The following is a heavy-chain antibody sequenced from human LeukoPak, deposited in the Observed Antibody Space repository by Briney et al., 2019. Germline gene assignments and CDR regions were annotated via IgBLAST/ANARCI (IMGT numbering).Heavy chain of an antibody. D-gene: IGHD2-2*01. J-gene: IGHJ5*02. V-gene: IGHV1-18*01. Sequence: ASVKVSCKASGYTFTSYGISWVRQAPGQGLEWMGWIGAYNGNTNYAQKLQGRVTMTTDTSTSTAYMELRSLRSDDTAVYYCARVGYCSSTSCSARINWFDPWGQGTLVTVSS. CDR2: IGAYNGNT. CDR3: ARVGYCSSTSCSARINWFDP. CDR1: GYTFTSYG.